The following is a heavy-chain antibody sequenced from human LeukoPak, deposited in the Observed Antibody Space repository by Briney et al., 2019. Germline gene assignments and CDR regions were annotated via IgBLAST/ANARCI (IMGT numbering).Heavy chain of an antibody. V-gene: IGHV1-18*01. CDR1: GYTFTSYG. CDR2: ISAYNGNT. D-gene: IGHD6-19*01. Sequence: GASVKVSCKASGYTFTSYGISWVRQAPGQGLEWMGWISAYNGNTNYAQKLQGRVTMTTDTSTSTAYMELRSLRSDDTAVYYCAGPRAGYSSGWYELNWGQGTLVTVSS. CDR3: AGPRAGYSSGWYELN. J-gene: IGHJ4*02.